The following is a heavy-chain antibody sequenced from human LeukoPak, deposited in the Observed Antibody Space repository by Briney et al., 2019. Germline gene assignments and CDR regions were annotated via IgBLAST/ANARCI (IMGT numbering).Heavy chain of an antibody. V-gene: IGHV4-30-2*01. CDR2: IYHSGST. CDR3: ARVKHDYGDYFHAFDI. D-gene: IGHD4-17*01. Sequence: SETLSLTCAVYGGSFSGYSWSWIRQPPGKGLEWIGYIYHSGSTYYNPSLKSRVTISVDRSKNQFSLKLSSVTAADTAVYYCARVKHDYGDYFHAFDIWGQGTMVTVSS. CDR1: GGSFSGYS. J-gene: IGHJ3*02.